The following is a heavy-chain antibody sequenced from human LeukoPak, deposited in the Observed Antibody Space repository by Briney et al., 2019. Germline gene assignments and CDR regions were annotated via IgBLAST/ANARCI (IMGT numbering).Heavy chain of an antibody. CDR1: GGSISSGGYY. Sequence: SQTLSLTCTVSGGSISSGGYYWSWIRQHPGKGLEWIGNIYYSGSTYYNPSLKSRVTISVDTSKNQFSLKLSSVTAADTAVYYRARVSPAAYYYGMDVWGKGTTVTVSS. V-gene: IGHV4-31*03. J-gene: IGHJ6*04. CDR3: ARVSPAAYYYGMDV. CDR2: IYYSGST.